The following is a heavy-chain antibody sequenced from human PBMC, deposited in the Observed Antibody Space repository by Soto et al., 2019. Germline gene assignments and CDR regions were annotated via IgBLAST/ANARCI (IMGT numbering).Heavy chain of an antibody. CDR1: GFTLSSYA. J-gene: IGHJ4*02. CDR2: ISGSGGST. V-gene: IGHV3-23*01. Sequence: PGGSLRLSCAASGFTLSSYAMSWVRQAPGKGLEWVSAISGSGGSTYYADSVKGRFTISRDNSKNTLYLQMNSLRAEDTAVYYCAKDGNVVATKEYYFDYWGQGTLVTVSS. CDR3: AKDGNVVATKEYYFDY. D-gene: IGHD5-12*01.